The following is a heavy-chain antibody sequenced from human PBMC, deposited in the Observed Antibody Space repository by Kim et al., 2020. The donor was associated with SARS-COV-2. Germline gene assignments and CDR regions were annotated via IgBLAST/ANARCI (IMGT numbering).Heavy chain of an antibody. CDR2: ISYTWNI. J-gene: IGHJ5*02. Sequence: SETLSLTCSVSGGSLSSGNYYWAWHRQPTGRGLECLGSISYTWNIYSNPSLKSRLTISVDTSKNQSPLNLNPVTAADTAIYYCGRRGIAATVTKVWFDP. V-gene: IGHV4-39*01. D-gene: IGHD6-13*01. CDR1: GGSLSSGNYY. CDR3: GRRGIAATVTKVWFDP.